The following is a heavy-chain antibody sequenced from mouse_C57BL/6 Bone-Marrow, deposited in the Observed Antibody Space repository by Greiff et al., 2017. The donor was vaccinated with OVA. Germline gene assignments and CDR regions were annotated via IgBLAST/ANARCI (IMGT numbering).Heavy chain of an antibody. CDR1: GYTFTSYW. CDR3: ARRYYSNFYWYFDV. D-gene: IGHD2-5*01. Sequence: QVQLQQPGAELVMPGASVKLSCKASGYTFTSYWMHWVKQRPGQGLEWIGEIDPSDSYTNYNQKFKGKSTLTVDKSSSTAYMQLSSLTSEDSAVYYCARRYYSNFYWYFDVWGTGTTVTVAS. J-gene: IGHJ1*03. CDR2: IDPSDSYT. V-gene: IGHV1-69*01.